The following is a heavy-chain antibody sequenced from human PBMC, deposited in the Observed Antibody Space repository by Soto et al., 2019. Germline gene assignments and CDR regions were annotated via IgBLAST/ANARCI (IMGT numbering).Heavy chain of an antibody. Sequence: EVQLLESGGNLVQPGGSLRLSCAASGFTFSSYAMSWVRQAPGKGLEWVSAISGGGDSTYYADSVQGRFTISRDNSKNTLYLQMDSLRAEDMAVYYCAKDRGSGSYFIRYYLDYWGQGTLVTVSS. V-gene: IGHV3-23*01. D-gene: IGHD1-26*01. J-gene: IGHJ4*02. CDR1: GFTFSSYA. CDR2: ISGGGDST. CDR3: AKDRGSGSYFIRYYLDY.